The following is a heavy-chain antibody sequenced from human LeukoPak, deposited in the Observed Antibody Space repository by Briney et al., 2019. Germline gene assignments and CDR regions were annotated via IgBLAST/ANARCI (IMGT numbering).Heavy chain of an antibody. J-gene: IGHJ6*02. CDR2: INESGST. Sequence: NPSETLSLTCAVYGGPFSHYYWTWIRQPPGKGLEWIGEINESGSTNYDPSLKSRVTISVDTSKTHFSLNLISVTAADTAVYYCASRIGRYLYYFGMDVWGQGTTVTVSS. CDR3: ASRIGRYLYYFGMDV. V-gene: IGHV4-34*01. D-gene: IGHD1-26*01. CDR1: GGPFSHYY.